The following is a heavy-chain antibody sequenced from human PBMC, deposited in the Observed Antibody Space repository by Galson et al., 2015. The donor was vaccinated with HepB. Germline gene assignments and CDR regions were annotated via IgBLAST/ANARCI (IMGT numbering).Heavy chain of an antibody. CDR1: GFTFSSYW. CDR3: ARDRCTSTSCFFDY. V-gene: IGHV3-7*03. D-gene: IGHD2-2*01. CDR2: IKQDGSEK. J-gene: IGHJ4*02. Sequence: SLRLSCAASGFTFSSYWMSWVRQAPGKGLEWVANIKQDGSEKYYVDSVKGRFTISRDNAKDSLYLQMNSLRAEDTPVYYCARDRCTSTSCFFDYWGQGTLVTVSS.